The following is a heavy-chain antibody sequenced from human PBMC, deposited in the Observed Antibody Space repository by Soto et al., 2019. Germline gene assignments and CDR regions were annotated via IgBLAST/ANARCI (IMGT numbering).Heavy chain of an antibody. V-gene: IGHV4-31*03. CDR1: GGSINSDGYC. CDR3: SRVILV. CDR2: ISYGGST. Sequence: QVQLQESCPGLVKPSQTLSLTCTVSGGSINSDGYCWSWIRQHPGKGLDWIGCISYGGSTSYNPSLKSRVTISVDTSKNQFALKLRSVTAADTAVYYCSRVILVWGQVTLITFSS. J-gene: IGHJ4*02. D-gene: IGHD2-21*01.